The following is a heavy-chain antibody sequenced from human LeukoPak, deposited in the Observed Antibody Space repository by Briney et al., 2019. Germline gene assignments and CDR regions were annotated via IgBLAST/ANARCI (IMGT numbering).Heavy chain of an antibody. CDR1: GGSISSGSYY. CDR2: IYTSGST. D-gene: IGHD2-2*01. V-gene: IGHV4-61*02. Sequence: PSQTLSLTCTVSGGSISSGSYYWSWIRQPAGKGLEWIGRIYTSGSTNYNPSLKSRVTISVDTSKNQFSLKLSSVTAADTAVYYCARETIVVVPVAFDIWGQGTMVTVSS. CDR3: ARETIVVVPVAFDI. J-gene: IGHJ3*02.